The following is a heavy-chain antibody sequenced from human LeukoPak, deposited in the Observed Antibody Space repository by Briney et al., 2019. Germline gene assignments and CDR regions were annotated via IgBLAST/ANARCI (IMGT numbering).Heavy chain of an antibody. J-gene: IGHJ4*02. CDR2: ISSSSSTI. D-gene: IGHD2-15*01. Sequence: GGSLRLSCAASGFTFSSYSTNWVRQAPGKGLEWVSYISSSSSTIYYADSVKGRFTISRDNAKNSLYLQMNSLRAEDTAVYYCARGPVVAATPFFDYWGQGTLVTVSS. CDR1: GFTFSSYS. V-gene: IGHV3-48*01. CDR3: ARGPVVAATPFFDY.